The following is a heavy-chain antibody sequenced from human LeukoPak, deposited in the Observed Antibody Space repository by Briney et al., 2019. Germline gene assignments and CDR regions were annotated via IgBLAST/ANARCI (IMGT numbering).Heavy chain of an antibody. CDR2: IYHSGST. CDR1: GGSISSSNW. CDR3: ARDGDSSGWYDP. Sequence: PSGTLSLTRAVSGGSISSSNWWSWVRQPPGKGLEWIGEIYHSGSTNYNPSLKSRVTISVDKSKNQFSLKLSSVTAADTAMYYCARDGDSSGWYDPWGQGTLVTVSS. D-gene: IGHD6-19*01. V-gene: IGHV4-4*02. J-gene: IGHJ5*02.